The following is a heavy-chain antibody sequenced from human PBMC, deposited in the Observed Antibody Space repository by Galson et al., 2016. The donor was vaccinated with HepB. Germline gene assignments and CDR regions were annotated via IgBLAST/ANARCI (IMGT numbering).Heavy chain of an antibody. CDR2: ISSSSYTM. CDR1: GFTFSSYS. Sequence: SLRLSCAASGFTFSSYSMNWVRQAPGKGLEWVSYISSSSYTMYYAESVKGRFTISRYSAQNSLYLQMNSLRDEDTAVYYCARVREYRSCTNCYSTYYYAMDVWGQGTTVTVSS. V-gene: IGHV3-48*02. CDR3: ARVREYRSCTNCYSTYYYAMDV. D-gene: IGHD2-15*01. J-gene: IGHJ6*02.